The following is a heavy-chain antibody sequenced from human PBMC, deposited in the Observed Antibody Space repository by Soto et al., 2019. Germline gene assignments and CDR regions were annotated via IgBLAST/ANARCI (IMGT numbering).Heavy chain of an antibody. CDR3: ARDLGGPDY. V-gene: IGHV3-74*03. Sequence: GGSLRLSCAASEFTFRSYWMHWVRQSPGRGLEWVARLSSDGFGAAYADSVKGRFFISRDIARNTLSLQMNSLRADDTAVYYCARDLGGPDYWGRGTSVTVSS. D-gene: IGHD3-16*01. J-gene: IGHJ4*02. CDR2: LSSDGFGA. CDR1: EFTFRSYW.